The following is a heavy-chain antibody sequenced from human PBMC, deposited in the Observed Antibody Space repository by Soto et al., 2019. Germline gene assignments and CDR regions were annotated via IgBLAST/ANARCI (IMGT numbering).Heavy chain of an antibody. V-gene: IGHV4-34*01. CDR2: INHSGTV. CDR1: GGAFNGYY. CDR3: ARAGAALVRGSIGGFDY. Sequence: XETLSLTCAVNGGAFNGYYWTWIRQPPGKGLEWIGEINHSGTVDYNPSLKSRVTVSIDTSKKQFSLTLTSVTAADTAVYYCARAGAALVRGSIGGFDYWGQGTLVTVSS. J-gene: IGHJ4*02. D-gene: IGHD3-10*01.